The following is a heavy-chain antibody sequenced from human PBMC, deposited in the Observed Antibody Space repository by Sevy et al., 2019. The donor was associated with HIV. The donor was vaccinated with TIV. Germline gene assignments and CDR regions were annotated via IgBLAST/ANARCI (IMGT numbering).Heavy chain of an antibody. CDR3: ARALAAAASS. Sequence: GGSLRLSCVGSEFTFNDFFMTWVRQAPGKGLEWVANINQGGSEKYYVDSVKGRFTISRDNAKNSLFLQMNSLRAEDTAVYYCARALAAAASSWGQGALVTVSS. D-gene: IGHD6-13*01. V-gene: IGHV3-7*01. CDR2: INQGGSEK. J-gene: IGHJ5*02. CDR1: EFTFNDFF.